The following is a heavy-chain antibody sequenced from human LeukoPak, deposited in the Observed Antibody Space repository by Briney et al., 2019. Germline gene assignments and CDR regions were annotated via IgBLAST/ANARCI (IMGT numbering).Heavy chain of an antibody. CDR3: ARGSVGATRGWFDP. Sequence: ASVKVSCKASGYTFTSYYMHWVRQAPGQGLEWMGWISAYNGNTNYAQKLQGRVTMTTDTSTSTAYMELRSLRSDDTAVYYCARGSVGATRGWFDPWGQGTLVTVSS. D-gene: IGHD1-26*01. V-gene: IGHV1-18*04. J-gene: IGHJ5*02. CDR2: ISAYNGNT. CDR1: GYTFTSYY.